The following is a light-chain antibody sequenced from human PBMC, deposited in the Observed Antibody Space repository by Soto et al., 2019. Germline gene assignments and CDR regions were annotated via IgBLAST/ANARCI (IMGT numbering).Light chain of an antibody. Sequence: QSALTQPASVSGSPGQSITISCTGTSSDVGGYNYVSWYQQHPGKAPKLMIYDVSNRPSGVSNRFSGSKSGNTASLTISGLQAEDEADYYCSSYTSSSLFYVFGTGTKLTVL. J-gene: IGLJ1*01. V-gene: IGLV2-14*01. CDR2: DVS. CDR1: SSDVGGYNY. CDR3: SSYTSSSLFYV.